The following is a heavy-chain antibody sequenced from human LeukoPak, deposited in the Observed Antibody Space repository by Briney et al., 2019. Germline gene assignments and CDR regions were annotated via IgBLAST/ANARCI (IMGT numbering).Heavy chain of an antibody. CDR1: GGSISSYY. CDR3: VRGSSSTSWYFDY. CDR2: IYYSGST. Sequence: PSETLSLTCTVSGGSISSYYWSWIRQPPGKGLEWIGYIYYSGSTNYNPSLKSRVTISVDTSKNQFSLQLNSVTPEDTAVYYCVRGSSSTSWYFDYWGQGTLVTVSS. V-gene: IGHV4-59*12. J-gene: IGHJ4*02. D-gene: IGHD2-2*01.